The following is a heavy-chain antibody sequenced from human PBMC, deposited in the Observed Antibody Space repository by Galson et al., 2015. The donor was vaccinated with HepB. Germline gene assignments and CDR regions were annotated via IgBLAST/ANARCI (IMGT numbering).Heavy chain of an antibody. J-gene: IGHJ6*02. CDR2: FDPSDSYT. D-gene: IGHD6-6*01. CDR1: GYSFTSYW. Sequence: QSGAEVKKPGESLRISCKGSGYSFTSYWITWVRQMPGKGLEWMGRFDPSDSYTNYSPSFQGHVTISADKSISTAYLQWSSLKSSDTAMYYCARPKRGSSNYYYGMDVWGQGTTVTVSS. CDR3: ARPKRGSSNYYYGMDV. V-gene: IGHV5-10-1*01.